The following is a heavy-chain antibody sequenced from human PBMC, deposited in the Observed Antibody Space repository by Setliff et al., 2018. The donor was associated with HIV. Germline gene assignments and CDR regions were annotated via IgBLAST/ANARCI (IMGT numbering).Heavy chain of an antibody. V-gene: IGHV4-34*01. CDR3: ARVRFSFNNVRCFDL. Sequence: SPTLSLTCAVYRGSFSHYYWTWIRQSPGKGLEWIAEINQERTTFYNPSLKSRLSMSLDTSRNEVSLRLNSVTAADTATYFCARVRFSFNNVRCFDLWGPGTRVTVSS. D-gene: IGHD1-20*01. J-gene: IGHJ2*01. CDR2: INQERTT. CDR1: RGSFSHYY.